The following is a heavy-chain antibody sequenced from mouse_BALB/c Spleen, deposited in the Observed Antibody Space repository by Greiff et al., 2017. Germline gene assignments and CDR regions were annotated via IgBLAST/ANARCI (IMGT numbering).Heavy chain of an antibody. V-gene: IGHV1S22*01. J-gene: IGHJ4*01. CDR1: GYTFTSYW. D-gene: IGHD2-14*01. CDR2: IYPGSGST. Sequence: LQQPGSELVRPGASVKLSCKASGYTFTSYWMHWVKQRPGQGLEWIGNIYPGSGSTNYDEKFKSKATLTVDTSSSTAYMQLSSLTSEDSAVYYCTRGYRYDVSYAMDDWGQGTSVTVSS. CDR3: TRGYRYDVSYAMDD.